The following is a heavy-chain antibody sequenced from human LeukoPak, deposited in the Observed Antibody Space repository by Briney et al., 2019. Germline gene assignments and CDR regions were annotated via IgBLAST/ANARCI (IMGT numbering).Heavy chain of an antibody. CDR2: INSDGTST. J-gene: IGHJ4*02. CDR1: GFTFSSYW. CDR3: ARGASGWYEFDY. Sequence: PGGSLRLSCAASGFTFSSYWMLWVRHAPGKGLVWGSGINSDGTSTSYADSVRGRFTISRGNAKNTLYLQMNSLRAEDTAVYYCARGASGWYEFDYWGQGTLVTVSS. V-gene: IGHV3-74*01. D-gene: IGHD6-19*01.